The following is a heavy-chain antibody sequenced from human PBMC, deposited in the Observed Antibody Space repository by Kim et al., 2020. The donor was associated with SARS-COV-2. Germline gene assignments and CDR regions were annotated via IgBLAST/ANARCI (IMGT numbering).Heavy chain of an antibody. J-gene: IGHJ3*02. D-gene: IGHD3-22*01. CDR1: GFTFSSYA. CDR3: AKDRGYYYDSSGYSGTGSGAFDI. Sequence: GGSLRLSCAASGFTFSSYAMSWVRQAPGKGLEWVSAISGSGGSTYYADSVKGRFTISRDNSKNTLYLQMNSLRAEDTAVYYCAKDRGYYYDSSGYSGTGSGAFDIWGQGTMVTVSS. V-gene: IGHV3-23*01. CDR2: ISGSGGST.